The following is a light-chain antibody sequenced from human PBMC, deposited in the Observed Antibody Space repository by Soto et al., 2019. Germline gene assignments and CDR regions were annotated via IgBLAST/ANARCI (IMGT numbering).Light chain of an antibody. CDR1: SSDVGAFNH. CDR3: GSFTTSSTAI. Sequence: QSVLTQPASVSGSPGQSITISCTGTSSDVGAFNHVSWYQQHPGEAPRIIIYDVSNRPSGVSTRFSGSKSGNTAALVIFGLQAEDEADYYCGSFTTSSTAIFGGGTKLTVL. V-gene: IGLV2-14*03. J-gene: IGLJ2*01. CDR2: DVS.